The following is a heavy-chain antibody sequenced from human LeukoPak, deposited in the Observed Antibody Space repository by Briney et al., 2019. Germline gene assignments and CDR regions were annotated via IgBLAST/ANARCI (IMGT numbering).Heavy chain of an antibody. CDR3: AKDSGYSSGWYTDY. Sequence: GGSLRLSCAASGFTFSRYSLNWVRQAPGKGLEWVSSISSSSSYIYYADSVKGRFTISRDNAKNSLYLQMNSLRAEDTAVYYCAKDSGYSSGWYTDYWGQGTLVTVSS. CDR2: ISSSSSYI. D-gene: IGHD6-19*01. CDR1: GFTFSRYS. V-gene: IGHV3-21*04. J-gene: IGHJ4*02.